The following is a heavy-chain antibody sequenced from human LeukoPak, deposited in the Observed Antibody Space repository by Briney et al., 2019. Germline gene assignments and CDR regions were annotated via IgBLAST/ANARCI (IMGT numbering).Heavy chain of an antibody. Sequence: SETLSLTCTVSGSSISSYYWSWIRQPPGKGLEWIGYIYYSGSTNYNPSLKSRVTISVDTSKNQFSLKLSSVTAADTAVYYCARGDGRMVPTQYFQHWGQGTLVTVSS. CDR3: ARGDGRMVPTQYFQH. V-gene: IGHV4-59*12. D-gene: IGHD4/OR15-4a*01. CDR1: GSSISSYY. CDR2: IYYSGST. J-gene: IGHJ1*01.